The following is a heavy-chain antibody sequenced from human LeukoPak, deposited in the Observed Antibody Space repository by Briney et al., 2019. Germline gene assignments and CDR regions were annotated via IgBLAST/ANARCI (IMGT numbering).Heavy chain of an antibody. J-gene: IGHJ4*02. CDR2: IYYSGST. V-gene: IGHV4-59*01. CDR1: GGSIGSYY. Sequence: SETLSLTCTVSGGSIGSYYWSWIRQPPGKGLEWIGYIYYSGSTNYNPSLKSRVTISVDTSKNQFSLKLSSVTAADTAVYYCARDYPPTVFDYWGQGTLVTVSS. CDR3: ARDYPPTVFDY. D-gene: IGHD4-17*01.